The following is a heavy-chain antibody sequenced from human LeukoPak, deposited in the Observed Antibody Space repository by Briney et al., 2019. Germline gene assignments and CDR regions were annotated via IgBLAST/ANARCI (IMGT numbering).Heavy chain of an antibody. Sequence: ASVKVSCKASGYTFTGYYMHWVRQAPGQGLEWMGWINPNSGGTNYAQKFQGRVTMTRDTSISTAYMELSRLRSDDTAVYYCASLKGYCSSTSCPAEFDYWGQGTLVTVSS. CDR3: ASLKGYCSSTSCPAEFDY. D-gene: IGHD2-2*01. CDR1: GYTFTGYY. J-gene: IGHJ4*02. CDR2: INPNSGGT. V-gene: IGHV1-2*02.